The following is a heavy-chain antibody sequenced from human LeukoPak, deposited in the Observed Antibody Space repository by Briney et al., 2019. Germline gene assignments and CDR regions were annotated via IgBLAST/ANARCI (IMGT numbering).Heavy chain of an antibody. CDR3: ARSRDQDWFDP. J-gene: IGHJ5*02. CDR2: IYYSGIT. V-gene: IGHV4-39*07. D-gene: IGHD3-10*01. CDR1: GDFLSGSSYF. Sequence: SETLSLTCTVSGDFLSGSSYFWGWIRQTPGKGLEWIGNIYYSGITKYSPSLQSRVTVSVDTSKNQFSLKLNSMTAADTAVYYCARSRDQDWFDPWGQGTLVTVSS.